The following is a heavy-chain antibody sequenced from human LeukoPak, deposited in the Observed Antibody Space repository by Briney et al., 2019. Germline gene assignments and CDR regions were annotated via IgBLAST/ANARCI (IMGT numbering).Heavy chain of an antibody. CDR2: IKSRADGGTP. V-gene: IGHV3-15*01. J-gene: IGHJ3*02. CDR3: ATQGVLDAFDI. D-gene: IGHD3-10*01. Sequence: PGGSLRLSCAAAGVTFRDAWMSWVRQAPGKGLEWVGRIKSRADGGTPDYAAPVTGRFTISRDDSNGTLFLQMNSLTTEDTAVYYCATQGVLDAFDIWGQGTMVIVSS. CDR1: GVTFRDAW.